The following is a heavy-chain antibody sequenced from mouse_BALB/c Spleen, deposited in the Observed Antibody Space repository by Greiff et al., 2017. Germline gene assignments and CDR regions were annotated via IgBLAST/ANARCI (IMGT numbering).Heavy chain of an antibody. D-gene: IGHD1-1*01. Sequence: VQLKESGAEFVKPGASVKLSCTASGFNIKDTYMHWVKQRPEQGLEWIGRIDPANGNTKYDPKFQGKATITADTSSNTAYLQLSSLTSEDTAVYYCARRDYYGSSSSYFDYWGQGTTLTVSS. CDR2: IDPANGNT. CDR1: GFNIKDTY. CDR3: ARRDYYGSSSSYFDY. J-gene: IGHJ2*01. V-gene: IGHV14-3*02.